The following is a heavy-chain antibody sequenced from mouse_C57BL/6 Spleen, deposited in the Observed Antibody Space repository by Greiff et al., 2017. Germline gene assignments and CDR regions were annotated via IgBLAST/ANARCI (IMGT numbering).Heavy chain of an antibody. CDR3: ARGGDYPFAY. CDR2: ISYDGSN. V-gene: IGHV3-6*01. Sequence: EVQLQESGPGLVKPSQSLSLTCSVTGYSITSGYYWNWLRQFPGNKLEWMGYISYDGSNNYNPSLKNRISITRDTSKNQFFLKLNSVTTEDTATYYCARGGDYPFAYWGQGTLVTVSA. D-gene: IGHD1-1*02. CDR1: GYSITSGYY. J-gene: IGHJ3*01.